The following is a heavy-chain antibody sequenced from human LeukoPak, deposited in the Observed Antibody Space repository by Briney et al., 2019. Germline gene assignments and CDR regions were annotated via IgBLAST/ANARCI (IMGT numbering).Heavy chain of an antibody. CDR2: IWYDGSNK. D-gene: IGHD3-16*01. J-gene: IGHJ4*02. Sequence: GGSLRLSCAASGFTFSNFAMHWVRQAPGKGLEWVAVIWYDGSNKHYTESVKGRFTISRDNSKNTLYLQMNSLRAEDTAVYYCAREKRPQWLVGGGVFWGQGTLVTVSS. CDR1: GFTFSNFA. V-gene: IGHV3-33*01. CDR3: AREKRPQWLVGGGVF.